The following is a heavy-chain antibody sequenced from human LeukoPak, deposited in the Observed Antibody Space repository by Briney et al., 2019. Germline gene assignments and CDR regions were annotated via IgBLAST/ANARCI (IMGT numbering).Heavy chain of an antibody. J-gene: IGHJ6*03. Sequence: GGSLRLSCAASEFTFNNYWVSWVRQAPGKGLEWVANIKQDGSEKYYVDSVKGRFTISRDNAKNSLYLQMNSLRAEDTAVYYCARDRRAPYYGFRSGYIDHYYMDVWGKGTTVTVSS. D-gene: IGHD3-3*01. CDR2: IKQDGSEK. V-gene: IGHV3-7*01. CDR1: EFTFNNYW. CDR3: ARDRRAPYYGFRSGYIDHYYMDV.